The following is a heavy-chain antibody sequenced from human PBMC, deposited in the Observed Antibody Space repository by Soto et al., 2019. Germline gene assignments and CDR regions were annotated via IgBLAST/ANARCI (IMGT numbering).Heavy chain of an antibody. V-gene: IGHV4-61*01. CDR3: VRTRDFWSGNDAFDI. D-gene: IGHD3-3*01. J-gene: IGHJ3*02. CDR1: GGSVSSGSYY. Sequence: QVQLQESGPGLVKPSETLSLTCTVSGGSVSSGSYYWSWIRQPPGKGLEWIGYMYYSGSTNYNPSLKSRVTISLDTSKNQFSLKLSSVTAADTAVYFCVRTRDFWSGNDAFDIWGQGTMVTVSS. CDR2: MYYSGST.